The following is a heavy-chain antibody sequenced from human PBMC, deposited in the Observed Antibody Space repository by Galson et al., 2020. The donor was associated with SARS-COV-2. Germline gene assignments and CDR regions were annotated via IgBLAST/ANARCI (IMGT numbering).Heavy chain of an antibody. CDR3: ARQGVNMIVLVTVPGWFFDL. Sequence: SETLSLTCAVSGYSISTTNYWGWVRQPPGKGLEWIGSIYPSGSTYYNSSLKSRVTISLDTSRNQFSLTLHSVTAADTALYYCARQGVNMIVLVTVPGWFFDLWGRGTLVSVSS. J-gene: IGHJ2*01. D-gene: IGHD3-22*01. V-gene: IGHV4-38-2*01. CDR2: IYPSGST. CDR1: GYSISTTNY.